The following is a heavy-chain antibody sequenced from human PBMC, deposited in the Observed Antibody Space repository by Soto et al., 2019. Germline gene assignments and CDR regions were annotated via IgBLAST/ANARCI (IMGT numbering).Heavy chain of an antibody. Sequence: QVQLQESGPGLVKPSETLSLTCTVSGGSISSYYWSWIRQPPGKGLEWIGYIYYSGSTNYNPSLTSRVTISVDKSKNQFCLKLRSVTAADTAVYYCARVVSWGSGWALDYWGQGTLVTVSS. V-gene: IGHV4-59*01. J-gene: IGHJ4*02. CDR1: GGSISSYY. CDR2: IYYSGST. D-gene: IGHD6-19*01. CDR3: ARVVSWGSGWALDY.